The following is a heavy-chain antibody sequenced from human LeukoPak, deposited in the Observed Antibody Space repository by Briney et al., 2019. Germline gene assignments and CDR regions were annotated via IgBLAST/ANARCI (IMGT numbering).Heavy chain of an antibody. V-gene: IGHV4-59*01. CDR3: ASDWAPGQGRMFDH. CDR2: IYYSGST. CDR1: GGSISSYY. Sequence: SETLSLTCTVSGGSISSYYWSWIRQPPGKGLEWIGYIYYSGSTNYNPSLKSRVTISVDTSKNQFSLKPSSVTAADTAVYFCASDWAPGQGRMFDHWGQGTLVTVSS. D-gene: IGHD3-16*01. J-gene: IGHJ4*02.